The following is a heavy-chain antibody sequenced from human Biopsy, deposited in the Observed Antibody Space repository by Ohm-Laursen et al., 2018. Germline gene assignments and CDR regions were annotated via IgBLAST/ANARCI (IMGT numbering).Heavy chain of an antibody. V-gene: IGHV3-7*01. D-gene: IGHD5-24*01. CDR3: ARDER. J-gene: IGHJ4*02. CDR2: INPDGSVK. CDR1: GFMFSASW. Sequence: SLRLSCSASGFMFSASWMSWVRQAPGKGLEWVANINPDGSVKYFADSVKGRFTISRDNAENSMYLQMSSLTVDGTAAYYCARDERWGQGTLVTVSS.